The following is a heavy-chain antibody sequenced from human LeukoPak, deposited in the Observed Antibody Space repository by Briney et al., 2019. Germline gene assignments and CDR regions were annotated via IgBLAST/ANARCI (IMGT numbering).Heavy chain of an antibody. CDR2: INSNRGGT. Sequence: ASVKVSCKASGYTFTNYYIHWVRQAPGQGLEWMGWINSNRGGTNYAQKFQGRVTMTRDTSIGTAYMELRSVRSDDTAVYYCARDLDHSSGYDDAFDIWGQGTMVTVSS. D-gene: IGHD3-22*01. J-gene: IGHJ3*02. CDR3: ARDLDHSSGYDDAFDI. CDR1: GYTFTNYY. V-gene: IGHV1-2*02.